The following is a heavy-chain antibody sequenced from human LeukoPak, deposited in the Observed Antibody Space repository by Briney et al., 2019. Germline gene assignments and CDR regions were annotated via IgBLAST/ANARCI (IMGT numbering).Heavy chain of an antibody. Sequence: SETLSLTCAVYGGSFSGYYWSWIRQPPGKGLEWIGEINHSGSTNYNPSLKSRVTLSVDTSKNQFSLKLSSVTAADTAVYYCARGSWPYYYGSGSFDYWGQGTLVTVSS. J-gene: IGHJ4*02. D-gene: IGHD3-10*01. CDR3: ARGSWPYYYGSGSFDY. V-gene: IGHV4-34*01. CDR2: INHSGST. CDR1: GGSFSGYY.